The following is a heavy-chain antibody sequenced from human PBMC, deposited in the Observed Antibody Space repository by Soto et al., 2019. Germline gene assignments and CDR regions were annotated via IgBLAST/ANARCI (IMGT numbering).Heavy chain of an antibody. CDR3: ARRGYSVFDI. Sequence: EVQLVESGGGLVQPGGSLRLSCAASGFTFSDYEMTWVRQALGKGLEWVSYISSSGSTIYYVDSVKGRFTISRDNDKNSLYLQMNSLRAEDSALYYCARRGYSVFDIWGQGTRVTVSS. J-gene: IGHJ3*02. D-gene: IGHD4-4*01. CDR1: GFTFSDYE. CDR2: ISSSGSTI. V-gene: IGHV3-48*03.